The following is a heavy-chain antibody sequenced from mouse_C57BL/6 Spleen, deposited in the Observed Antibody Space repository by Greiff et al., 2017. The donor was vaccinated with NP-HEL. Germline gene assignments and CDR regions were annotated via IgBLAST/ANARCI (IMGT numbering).Heavy chain of an antibody. CDR1: GYTFPSYG. V-gene: IGHV1-81*01. CDR3: ARGCYCGSSDDWYFDV. J-gene: IGHJ1*03. D-gene: IGHD1-1*01. Sequence: QVQLKQSGAELARPGASVTLSCKASGYTFPSYGIRWVKPRTGQGLEWIGAIYPRSGNTYYNEKFKGKATLTAAKSSSTAYMELRSLTSEDSAVYFCARGCYCGSSDDWYFDVWGTGTTVTVSS. CDR2: IYPRSGNT.